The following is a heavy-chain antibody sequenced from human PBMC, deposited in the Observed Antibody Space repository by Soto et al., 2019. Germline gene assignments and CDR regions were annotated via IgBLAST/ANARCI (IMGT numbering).Heavy chain of an antibody. V-gene: IGHV4-39*01. J-gene: IGHJ4*02. CDR3: ARRTNTAMPNFDY. Sequence: QLELQESGPGLVKPSETLSLTCTVSGGSISSSSYYWGWIRPPPGKGLEWIGIVYYSGSTYYNPSLKSRVTIAVDTSKNQFYMKRSSVTAAETAGYYSARRTNTAMPNFDYWGQGTLVTVSS. CDR1: GGSISSSSYY. D-gene: IGHD5-18*01. CDR2: VYYSGST.